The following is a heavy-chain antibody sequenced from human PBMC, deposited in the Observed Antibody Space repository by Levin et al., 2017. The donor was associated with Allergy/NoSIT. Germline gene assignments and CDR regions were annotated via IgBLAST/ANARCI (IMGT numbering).Heavy chain of an antibody. CDR3: ARGDYDILTGYPFSFDY. Sequence: KISCKASGGTFSSYAISWVRQAPGQGLEWMGRIIPILGIANYAQKFQGRVTITADKSTSTAYMELSSLRSEDTAVYYCARGDYDILTGYPFSFDYWGQGTLVTVSS. D-gene: IGHD3-9*01. V-gene: IGHV1-69*04. CDR1: GGTFSSYA. J-gene: IGHJ4*02. CDR2: IIPILGIA.